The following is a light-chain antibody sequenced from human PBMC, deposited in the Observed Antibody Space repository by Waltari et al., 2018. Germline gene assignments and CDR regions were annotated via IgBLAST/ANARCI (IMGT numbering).Light chain of an antibody. CDR2: EVS. Sequence: QSALTQPPSASGSPGQSVTISCTGTNSDIGAYNYVSCYQQYPGKAPRVVIYEVSQRPPGFPGRFAGSKSGNTASLTVSGLQAEDEAEYHCSAYAGSNGMVFGGGTKVTVL. CDR1: NSDIGAYNY. CDR3: SAYAGSNGMV. J-gene: IGLJ3*02. V-gene: IGLV2-8*01.